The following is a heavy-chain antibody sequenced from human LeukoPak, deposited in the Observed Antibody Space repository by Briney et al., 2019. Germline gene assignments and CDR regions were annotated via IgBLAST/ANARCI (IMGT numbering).Heavy chain of an antibody. Sequence: SETLSLTCTVSGASINSGSYWTWIRQPAGKGLEWIGRIYTSGSTNYNPSLKSRVTISLDTSKNHFSLKLDSVTAADTAVYCCARDGPSVYFDYWGQGTLVTVSS. CDR1: GASINSGSY. V-gene: IGHV4-61*02. CDR3: ARDGPSVYFDY. CDR2: IYTSGST. J-gene: IGHJ4*02.